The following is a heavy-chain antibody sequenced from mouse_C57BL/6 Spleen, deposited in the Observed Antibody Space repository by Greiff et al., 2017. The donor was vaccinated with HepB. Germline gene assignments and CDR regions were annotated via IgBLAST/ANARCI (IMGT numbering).Heavy chain of an antibody. CDR3: TTGGNAY. Sequence: EVKLMESGAELVRPGASVKLSCTASGFNIKDDYMHWVKQRPEQGLEWIGWIDPENGDTEYASKFQGKATITADTSSNTAYLQLSSLTSEDTAVYYCTTGGNAYWGQGTPVTVSS. CDR1: GFNIKDDY. J-gene: IGHJ2*01. V-gene: IGHV14-4*01. CDR2: IDPENGDT. D-gene: IGHD1-1*02.